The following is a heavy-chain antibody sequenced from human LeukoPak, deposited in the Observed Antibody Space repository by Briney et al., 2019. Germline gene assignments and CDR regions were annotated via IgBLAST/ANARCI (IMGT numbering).Heavy chain of an antibody. CDR3: ASTSTRLLWFGELEYNWFDP. Sequence: GGSLRLSCAASGFTFSSYSMNWVRQAPGKGLEWVSSISSSSSYIYYADSVKGRFTISRDNAKNSLYLQMNSLRAEDTAVYHCASTSTRLLWFGELEYNWFDPWGQGTLVTVSS. J-gene: IGHJ5*02. V-gene: IGHV3-21*01. CDR2: ISSSSSYI. CDR1: GFTFSSYS. D-gene: IGHD3-10*01.